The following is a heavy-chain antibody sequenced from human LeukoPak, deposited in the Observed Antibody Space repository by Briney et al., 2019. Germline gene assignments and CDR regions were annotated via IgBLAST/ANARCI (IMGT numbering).Heavy chain of an antibody. CDR1: GFTFDDYA. CDR3: AKDYDYGFDY. V-gene: IGHV3-9*01. Sequence: GRSLRLSCAASGFTFDDYAMHWVRQAPGKGLEWVSGISWNIDNIDYADSVRGRFTISRDNAKSSLYLQMNSLRAEDTALYYCAKDYDYGFDYWGQGTLVTVPS. D-gene: IGHD4-17*01. CDR2: ISWNIDNI. J-gene: IGHJ4*02.